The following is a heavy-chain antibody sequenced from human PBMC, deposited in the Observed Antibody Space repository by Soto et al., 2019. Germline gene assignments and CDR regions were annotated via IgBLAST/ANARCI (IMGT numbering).Heavy chain of an antibody. CDR3: ARDHEATIISYYLFGVDL. CDR1: GFTFSSYS. J-gene: IGHJ6*02. CDR2: ISSSSSYI. Sequence: NPGGSLRLSCAASGFTFSSYSMNWVRQAPGKGLGWVSSISSSSSYIYYADSVKGRFTISRDNAKNSLYLQMNSLRAEDTAVYYCARDHEATIISYYLFGVDLWGQGTTVTVSS. V-gene: IGHV3-21*01. D-gene: IGHD5-12*01.